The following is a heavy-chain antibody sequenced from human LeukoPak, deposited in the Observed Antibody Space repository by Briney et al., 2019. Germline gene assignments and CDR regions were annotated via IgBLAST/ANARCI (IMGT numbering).Heavy chain of an antibody. D-gene: IGHD3-10*01. CDR2: ISSSSSYI. V-gene: IGHV3-21*01. Sequence: GGSLRLSCAASGFTFSTYSMNWVRQTPGKGLEWVSSISSSSSYIYYADSVKGRFTISRDNAKNSLYLQMNSLRAEDTAVYYCARRGVYGSGAFYLDYWGQGTLVTVSS. CDR3: ARRGVYGSGAFYLDY. CDR1: GFTFSTYS. J-gene: IGHJ4*02.